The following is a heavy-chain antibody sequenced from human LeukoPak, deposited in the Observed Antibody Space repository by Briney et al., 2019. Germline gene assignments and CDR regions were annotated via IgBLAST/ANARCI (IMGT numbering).Heavy chain of an antibody. CDR2: IHTGRGDT. J-gene: IGHJ4*02. CDR1: GYTFTDHY. Sequence: SVKLSCKALGYTFTDHYFHWLRHAHGQGIGWVGWIHTGRGDTNIAQKFQGRVSLTRDMSISTAYMELSRLTSDDTAVDYCARAHTWGPDYWGQGTLVSVSS. D-gene: IGHD7-27*01. V-gene: IGHV1-2*02. CDR3: ARAHTWGPDY.